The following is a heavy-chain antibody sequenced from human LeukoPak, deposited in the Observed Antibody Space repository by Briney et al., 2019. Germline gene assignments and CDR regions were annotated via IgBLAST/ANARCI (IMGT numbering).Heavy chain of an antibody. J-gene: IGHJ4*02. Sequence: SETLSLTCTVSGYSISSGYYWGWIRQPPGKGLEWIGSIYHSGSAYYNPSLKSRVTISVDTSKNQFSLKLSSVTAADTAVYYCARDDLYGGNSFDCWGQGTLVTVSS. CDR1: GYSISSGYY. V-gene: IGHV4-38-2*02. D-gene: IGHD4-23*01. CDR2: IYHSGSA. CDR3: ARDDLYGGNSFDC.